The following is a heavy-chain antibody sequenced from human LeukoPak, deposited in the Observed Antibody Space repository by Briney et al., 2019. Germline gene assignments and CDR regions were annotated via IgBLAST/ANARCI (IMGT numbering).Heavy chain of an antibody. Sequence: SETLSLTCTVSGGSISSYYWSWIRQPPGKGLEWIGYIYYSGSTNYNPSLKSRVTISVDTSKNQFSLKLSSVTAADTAVYYCATGVAAAGIDMDYWGQGTLGTVSS. CDR3: ATGVAAAGIDMDY. J-gene: IGHJ4*02. D-gene: IGHD6-13*01. CDR2: IYYSGST. CDR1: GGSISSYY. V-gene: IGHV4-59*01.